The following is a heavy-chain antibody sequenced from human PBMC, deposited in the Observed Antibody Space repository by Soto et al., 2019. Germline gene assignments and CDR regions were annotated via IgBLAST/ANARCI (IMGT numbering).Heavy chain of an antibody. V-gene: IGHV1-69*01. CDR3: ARGLREVAVNVN. Sequence: QVQLLQSGAEVKKPGSSVKDSCKAVGGSFDKYAFTWVRQAPGRGLEWMGGVITVLGTTDYAQKFQDRIRISADFSTMTIYMELRSLRTEDMALYFCARGLREVAVNVNWGQGTMVTVAP. CDR2: VITVLGTT. CDR1: GGSFDKYA. D-gene: IGHD6-19*01. J-gene: IGHJ3*01.